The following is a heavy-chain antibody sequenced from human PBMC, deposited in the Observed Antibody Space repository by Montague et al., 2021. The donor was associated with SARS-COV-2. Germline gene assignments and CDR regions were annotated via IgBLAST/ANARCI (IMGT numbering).Heavy chain of an antibody. J-gene: IGHJ4*02. D-gene: IGHD3-3*01. CDR3: ARAQPYYGFDS. V-gene: IGHV4-59*01. Sequence: TRYSPSLKSRVTISTDTSKNQFSLMMASVTAADTAVYFCARAQPYYGFDSWGQGTLVTVSS. CDR2: T.